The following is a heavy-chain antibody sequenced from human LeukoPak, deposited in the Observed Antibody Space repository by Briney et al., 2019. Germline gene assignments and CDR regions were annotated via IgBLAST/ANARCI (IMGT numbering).Heavy chain of an antibody. CDR2: ISGYNGNT. CDR3: ARGGWTTGMDY. D-gene: IGHD1-14*01. Sequence: ASVKVSCKTSGYSFTSHGISWVRQAPGQGLEWMGWISGYNGNTNYAQKFQGRVTMTTDASARTAHMEVRGLRSDDTAVYYCARGGWTTGMDYWGQGTLATVSS. J-gene: IGHJ4*02. V-gene: IGHV1-18*01. CDR1: GYSFTSHG.